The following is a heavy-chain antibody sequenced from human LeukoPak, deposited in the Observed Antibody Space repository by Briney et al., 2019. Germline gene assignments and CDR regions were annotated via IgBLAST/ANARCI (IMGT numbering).Heavy chain of an antibody. CDR2: INPNSGNT. Sequence: GASVKVSCKASGYTFTGYYMHWVRQAPGQGLQWMGWINPNSGNTHYSQKFQDRVTMTRDTPISTAYMELNSLRSDDTAVYYCAREGAAAEDVNWFDPWGQGTLVTVSS. CDR1: GYTFTGYY. J-gene: IGHJ5*02. D-gene: IGHD6-25*01. V-gene: IGHV1-2*02. CDR3: AREGAAAEDVNWFDP.